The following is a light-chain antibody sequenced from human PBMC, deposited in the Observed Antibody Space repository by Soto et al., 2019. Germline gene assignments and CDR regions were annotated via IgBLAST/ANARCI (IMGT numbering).Light chain of an antibody. J-gene: IGKJ4*01. CDR3: QQYVNWPLT. Sequence: EIVMTQSPATLSVSPGDRATLSCRASQSVRSDLAWYQQKPGQAPRLLIFGASTRATAIPARFSGSGSGTEFTLSISSLQSEDFAFYYCQQYVNWPLTFGGGTKVEIK. CDR2: GAS. V-gene: IGKV3-15*01. CDR1: QSVRSD.